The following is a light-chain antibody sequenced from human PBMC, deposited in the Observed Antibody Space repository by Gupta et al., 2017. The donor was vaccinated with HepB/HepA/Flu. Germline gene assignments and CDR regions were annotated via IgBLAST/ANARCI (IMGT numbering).Light chain of an antibody. CDR2: QDN. CDR3: QAWDSSTVV. J-gene: IGLJ2*01. Sequence: SYELTQPPSVSVSPGQTASITCSGDKLGDKYACWYQQKPGQSPVLVIYQDNKRPSGIPERFSGSNSGNTATLTIRGTQAMDEADYYCQAWDSSTVVFGGGTKLTVL. CDR1: KLGDKY. V-gene: IGLV3-1*01.